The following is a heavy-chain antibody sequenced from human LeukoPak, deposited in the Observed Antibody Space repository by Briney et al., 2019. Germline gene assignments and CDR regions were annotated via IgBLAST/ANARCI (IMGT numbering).Heavy chain of an antibody. CDR2: IYSGGSI. CDR3: ASGSRFDY. Sequence: PGTSLRLSCAASGFTVSGNYRSWVRQAPPKGLELVSGIYSGGSIYSADSVKGQFTISRHNSKNMLHVELNGLRPDDTAVYYCASGSRFDYWGQGTLVTVSS. J-gene: IGHJ4*02. V-gene: IGHV3-53*04. CDR1: GFTVSGNY. D-gene: IGHD5/OR15-5a*01.